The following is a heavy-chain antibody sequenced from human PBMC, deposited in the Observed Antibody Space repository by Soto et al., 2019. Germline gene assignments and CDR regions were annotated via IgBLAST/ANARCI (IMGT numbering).Heavy chain of an antibody. Sequence: ASVKVSCKASGYTFTSYYMHWVRQAPGQGLEWMGIINPSGGSTSYAQKFQGRVTMTRDTSTSTVYMELSSLRSEDTAVYYCAREDSRNQYGSGSYLDYWGQGTLVTVSS. CDR3: AREDSRNQYGSGSYLDY. V-gene: IGHV1-46*01. J-gene: IGHJ4*02. D-gene: IGHD3-10*01. CDR2: INPSGGST. CDR1: GYTFTSYY.